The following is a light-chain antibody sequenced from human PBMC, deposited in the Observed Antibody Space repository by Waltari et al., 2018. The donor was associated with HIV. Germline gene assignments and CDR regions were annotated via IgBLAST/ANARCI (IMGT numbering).Light chain of an antibody. V-gene: IGKV3-20*01. Sequence: EIVLTHSPGILSLSPGERVTLSCRARQSVSNNYLAWYTQKPGQDPMPLIYGASSRASGIPDRFSGSGSETDFTLTISRLEPEDFALYYCQQYGASVTFGQGTELAI. CDR1: QSVSNNY. CDR3: QQYGASVT. J-gene: IGKJ2*01. CDR2: GAS.